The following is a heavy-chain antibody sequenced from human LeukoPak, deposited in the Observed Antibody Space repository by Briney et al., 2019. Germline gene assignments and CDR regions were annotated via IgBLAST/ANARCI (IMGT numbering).Heavy chain of an antibody. CDR1: GYSFTSYW. V-gene: IGHV5-51*01. Sequence: GESLKISCKGSGYSFTSYWIGWVRQMPGKGLEWMGIIYPGDSDTRYSPSFQGQVTMSADKSITTAYLQWSSLKASDTAIYYCARRNNDNSGYCLFDYWGQGTLVTVSS. CDR2: IYPGDSDT. CDR3: ARRNNDNSGYCLFDY. J-gene: IGHJ4*02. D-gene: IGHD3-22*01.